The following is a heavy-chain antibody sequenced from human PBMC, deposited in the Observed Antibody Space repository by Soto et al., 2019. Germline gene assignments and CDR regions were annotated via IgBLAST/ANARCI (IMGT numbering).Heavy chain of an antibody. CDR1: GYSISSGYY. J-gene: IGHJ4*02. CDR2: IYHSGST. V-gene: IGHV4-38-2*01. D-gene: IGHD6-19*01. Sequence: SETLSLTCAVSGYSISSGYYWGWIRQPPGKGLEWIGSIYHSGSTYYNPSLKSRVTISVDTSKNQFSLKLSSVTAADTAVYYCARAPLMAVAGTAAFDYWGQGTLVTV. CDR3: ARAPLMAVAGTAAFDY.